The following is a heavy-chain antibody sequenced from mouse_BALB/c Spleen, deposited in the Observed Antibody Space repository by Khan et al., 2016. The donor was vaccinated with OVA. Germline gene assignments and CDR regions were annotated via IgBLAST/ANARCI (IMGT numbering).Heavy chain of an antibody. CDR1: GYTFPEYT. V-gene: IGHV1-18*01. J-gene: IGHJ4*01. CDR3: ARDAGRY. D-gene: IGHD3-3*01. CDR2: INPKNGDT. Sequence: VQLQQSGPELVKPGASVKISCKTSGYTFPEYTVHWVKQSPGKSLDWIGVINPKNGDTAYNQKFKGKATLTVDKSSGTAYMEFRSLTSEDSAVYYCARDAGRYWGQGTSVTVAS.